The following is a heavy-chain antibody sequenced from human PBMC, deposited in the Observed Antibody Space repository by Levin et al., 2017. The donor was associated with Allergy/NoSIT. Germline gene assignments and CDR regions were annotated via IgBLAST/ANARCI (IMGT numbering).Heavy chain of an antibody. V-gene: IGHV3-74*01. CDR2: INSDGSSS. D-gene: IGHD3-16*02. CDR3: AFMITFGGVIN. CDR1: GFTFSTYW. J-gene: IGHJ4*02. Sequence: GESLKISCAASGFTFSTYWMHWVRQAPGKGLVWVSRINSDGSSSTYADSVKGRFTISRDNAKNTLYLEMNSLRAEDTAVYYCAFMITFGGVINWGQGTLVTVSS.